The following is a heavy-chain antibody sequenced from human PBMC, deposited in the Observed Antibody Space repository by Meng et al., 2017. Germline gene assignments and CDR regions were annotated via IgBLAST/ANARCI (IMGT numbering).Heavy chain of an antibody. CDR3: ARLYYYDSSGYYGERDAFDI. J-gene: IGHJ3*02. D-gene: IGHD3-22*01. CDR2: INYSGST. V-gene: IGHV4-59*01. CDR1: GGSISSYY. Sequence: SETLSLTCTVSGGSISSYYWSWIRQPPGKGLEWIGYINYSGSTNYKPSLKSRVPISVDTSKNQFSLKLSLVTAADTAVYYCARLYYYDSSGYYGERDAFDIWGQGTMVTVSS.